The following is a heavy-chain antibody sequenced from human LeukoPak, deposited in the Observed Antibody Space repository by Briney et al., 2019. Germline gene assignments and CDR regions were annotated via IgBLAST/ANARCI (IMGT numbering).Heavy chain of an antibody. D-gene: IGHD2-2*01. Sequence: GGSLRLSCAASGFNFSSYGMHWVRQAPGKGLEWVAVISYDGRNNYYGDSVKGRFTIFRDNSKNTLYLQMNSLRGEDTAVYYCAIDRCSSTSCYADYWGQGTLVTVSS. CDR2: ISYDGRNN. J-gene: IGHJ4*02. CDR1: GFNFSSYG. V-gene: IGHV3-30*03. CDR3: AIDRCSSTSCYADY.